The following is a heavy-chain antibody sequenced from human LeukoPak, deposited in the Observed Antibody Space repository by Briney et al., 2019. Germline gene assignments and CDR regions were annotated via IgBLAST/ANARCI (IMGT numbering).Heavy chain of an antibody. Sequence: ASVKVSCKASGYTFTSYAMNWVRQAPGQGLEWMEWINTNTGNPTYAQGFTGRFVFSSDTSVSTAYLQISSLKAEDTAVYYCARDQSSSGWYNYYYYMDVWGKGTTVTVSS. CDR1: GYTFTSYA. D-gene: IGHD6-19*01. CDR3: ARDQSSSGWYNYYYYMDV. J-gene: IGHJ6*03. CDR2: INTNTGNP. V-gene: IGHV7-4-1*02.